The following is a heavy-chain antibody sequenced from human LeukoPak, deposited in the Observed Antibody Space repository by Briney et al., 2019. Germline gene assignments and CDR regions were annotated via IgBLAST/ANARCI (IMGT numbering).Heavy chain of an antibody. V-gene: IGHV4-34*01. D-gene: IGHD4-17*01. CDR2: INHSGST. J-gene: IGHJ4*02. Sequence: PSETLSLTCAVYGGSFSGYYWSWIRQPPGKGLEWIGEINHSGSTNYNPSLKSRVTISVDTSKNQFSLKLSSVTAADTAVYYCARSQTMTTVSPFDYWGQGTLVTVSS. CDR1: GGSFSGYY. CDR3: ARSQTMTTVSPFDY.